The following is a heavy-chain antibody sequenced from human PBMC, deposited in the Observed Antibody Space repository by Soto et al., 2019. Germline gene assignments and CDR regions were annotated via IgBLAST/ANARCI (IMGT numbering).Heavy chain of an antibody. D-gene: IGHD3-22*01. J-gene: IGHJ5*02. CDR1: GASVSNGY. V-gene: IGHV4-59*02. Sequence: QMQLQASGPGLVEPSETLSLTWNVSGASVSNGYWSWIRQPPGKGLEWIGFMYFGGSYNYNPSLTSQATKSAETSKNQFSMTLTSVTASDTAVYSCARSYYDSTGLAVDPWGQGTLVTVSS. CDR3: ARSYYDSTGLAVDP. CDR2: MYFGGSY.